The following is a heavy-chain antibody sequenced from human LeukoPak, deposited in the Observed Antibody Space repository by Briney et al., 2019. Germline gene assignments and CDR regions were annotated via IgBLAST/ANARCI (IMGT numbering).Heavy chain of an antibody. CDR2: INHSGST. Sequence: AETLSLTCAVYGGSFSGYYWSWIRQPPGKGLEWIVEINHSGSTNYNPSFKRRVTISVDTSKNQFSLKLSSVTAADTARYYCASGDFPLDLWGQGTLVTVSS. D-gene: IGHD3-3*01. CDR1: GGSFSGYY. V-gene: IGHV4-34*01. CDR3: ASGDFPLDL. J-gene: IGHJ5*02.